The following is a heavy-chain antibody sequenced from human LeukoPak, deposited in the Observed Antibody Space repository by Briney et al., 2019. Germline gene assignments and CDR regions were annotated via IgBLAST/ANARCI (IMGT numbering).Heavy chain of an antibody. D-gene: IGHD3-10*01. Sequence: PGGSLRLSCAASGFTSSDYYMSWIRQAPGKGLEWVSYISSSGSTIYYADSVKGRFTISRDNAKNSLYLQMNSLRAEDTAVYYCASIPLLWFGELFPDYWGQGTLVTVSS. CDR1: GFTSSDYY. CDR3: ASIPLLWFGELFPDY. J-gene: IGHJ4*02. CDR2: ISSSGSTI. V-gene: IGHV3-11*04.